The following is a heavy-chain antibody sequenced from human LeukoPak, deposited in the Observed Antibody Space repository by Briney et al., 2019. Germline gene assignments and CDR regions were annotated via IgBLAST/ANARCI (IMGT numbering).Heavy chain of an antibody. J-gene: IGHJ4*02. CDR2: ISGSGGST. D-gene: IGHD3-10*01. CDR1: GFTVSSYA. Sequence: GGSLRLSCAASGFTVSSYAMSWVRQAPGKGLEWVSAISGSGGSTYYADSVKGRFTISRDNSKNTLYLQMNTLGAEDTAVYYCAKGYGSGSYYIPHWGQGTLVTVSS. V-gene: IGHV3-23*01. CDR3: AKGYGSGSYYIPH.